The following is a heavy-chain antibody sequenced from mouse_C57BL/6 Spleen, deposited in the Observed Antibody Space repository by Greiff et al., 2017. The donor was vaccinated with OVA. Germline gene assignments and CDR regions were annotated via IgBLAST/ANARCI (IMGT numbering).Heavy chain of an antibody. D-gene: IGHD5-5*01. V-gene: IGHV1-81*01. Sequence: QVQLQQSGAELARPGASVKLSCKASGYTFTSYGISWVKQRTGQGLEWIGEIYPRSGNTYYNEKFKGKATLTADKSSSTAYMELRSLTSEDSAVYFCAREGDYRYYVDYWGQGTTLTVSS. CDR3: AREGDYRYYVDY. J-gene: IGHJ2*01. CDR2: IYPRSGNT. CDR1: GYTFTSYG.